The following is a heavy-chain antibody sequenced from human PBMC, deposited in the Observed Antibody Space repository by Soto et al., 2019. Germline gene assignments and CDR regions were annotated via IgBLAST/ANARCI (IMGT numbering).Heavy chain of an antibody. CDR1: GYTFTSYG. CDR3: ASASGSSYWFDP. J-gene: IGHJ5*02. D-gene: IGHD1-26*01. V-gene: IGHV1-18*01. Sequence: QVQLVQSGAEVKKPGASVKVSCKASGYTFTSYGISWVRQTPGQGLEWMGWISAYNGNTNAAQKLQGRVTMTTDTSTGPGCMELRSLRSDGTAVYSCASASGSSYWFDPWGQGTLVTVSS. CDR2: ISAYNGNT.